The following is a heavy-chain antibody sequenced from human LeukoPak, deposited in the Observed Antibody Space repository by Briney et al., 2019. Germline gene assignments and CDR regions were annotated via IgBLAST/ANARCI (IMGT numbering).Heavy chain of an antibody. D-gene: IGHD4-17*01. J-gene: IGHJ5*02. CDR1: GYTFTGQY. CDR3: ARHMTTANNWFDP. Sequence: GASVKVSCKASGYTFTGQYIHWVRQAPGQGLERMGWINPNSGGTNYEQKFQGWVIMTRDTSISTAYMELSSLRYDDTAVYYCARHMTTANNWFDPWGQGTLVTVSS. CDR2: INPNSGGT. V-gene: IGHV1-2*04.